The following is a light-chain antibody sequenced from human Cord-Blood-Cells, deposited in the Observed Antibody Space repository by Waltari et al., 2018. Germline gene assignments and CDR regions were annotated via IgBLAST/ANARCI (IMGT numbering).Light chain of an antibody. CDR2: LNSDGSH. V-gene: IGLV4-69*01. CDR3: QTWGTGIQV. Sequence: QLVLTQSPSASASLGASVKLTCTLSSGHSSYAIAWHQQQPEKGPRYLMKLNSDGSHSKGYGIPSRCSGSSSGAGRYLTISSLQSEDEADYYCQTWGTGIQVFGGGTKLTVL. J-gene: IGLJ2*01. CDR1: SGHSSYA.